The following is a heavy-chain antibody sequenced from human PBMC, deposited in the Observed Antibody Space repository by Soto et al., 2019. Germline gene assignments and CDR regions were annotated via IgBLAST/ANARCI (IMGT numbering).Heavy chain of an antibody. V-gene: IGHV4-34*01. Sequence: QVQLQQWGAGLLKPSETLSLTCAVYGGSFSGYYWSWIRQPPGKGLEWIGEINHSGSTNYNPSLKSRVTISVDTSKNQFSLKLSSVTAADTAVYYCARVGGHLAAHFDSWGQGTLVTVSS. CDR2: INHSGST. J-gene: IGHJ4*02. CDR1: GGSFSGYY. CDR3: ARVGGHLAAHFDS.